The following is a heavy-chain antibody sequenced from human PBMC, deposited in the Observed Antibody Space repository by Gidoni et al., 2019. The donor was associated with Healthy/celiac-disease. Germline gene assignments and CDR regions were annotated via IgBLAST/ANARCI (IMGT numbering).Heavy chain of an antibody. CDR1: GFTFSSYS. D-gene: IGHD3-22*01. CDR3: ARDGEGSSGYLPDY. Sequence: EVQLVESGGGLVKPGGSLRLSCAASGFTFSSYSMNWVRQAPGKGLEWVSSISSSSSYIYYADSVKGRFTISRDNAKNSLYLQMNSLRAEDTAVYYCARDGEGSSGYLPDYWGQGTLVTVSS. J-gene: IGHJ4*02. CDR2: ISSSSSYI. V-gene: IGHV3-21*01.